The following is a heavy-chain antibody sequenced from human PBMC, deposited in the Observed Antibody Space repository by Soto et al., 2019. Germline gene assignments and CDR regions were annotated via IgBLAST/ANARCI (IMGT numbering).Heavy chain of an antibody. CDR2: ISFDGKNK. CDR3: ARDRWEQAPPRYYYGMDV. J-gene: IGHJ6*02. V-gene: IGHV3-30*04. D-gene: IGHD1-26*01. Sequence: LRLSCAVSGGTFNRHAINWVRQAPGKGLEWVAVISFDGKNKYYGDSVEGRFTVSRENFNNTVYLQMNSLRGEDTAVYFCARDRWEQAPPRYYYGMDVWGQGTTVTVSS. CDR1: GGTFNRHA.